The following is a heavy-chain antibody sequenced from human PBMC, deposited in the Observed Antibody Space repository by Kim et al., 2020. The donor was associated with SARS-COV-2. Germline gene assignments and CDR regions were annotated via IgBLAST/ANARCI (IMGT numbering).Heavy chain of an antibody. Sequence: SETLSLICAVSGGSISSSNWWSWVRQPPGKGLEWIGEIYHSGSTNYNPSLKSRVTISVDKSKNQFSLKLSSVTAADTAVYYCARDHSSGWYRQDYWGQGTLVTVSS. CDR1: GGSISSSNW. J-gene: IGHJ4*02. CDR2: IYHSGST. D-gene: IGHD6-19*01. V-gene: IGHV4-4*02. CDR3: ARDHSSGWYRQDY.